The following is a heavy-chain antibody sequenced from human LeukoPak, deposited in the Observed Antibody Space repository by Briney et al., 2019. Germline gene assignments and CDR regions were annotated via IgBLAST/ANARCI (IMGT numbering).Heavy chain of an antibody. D-gene: IGHD3-3*01. CDR1: GFTFSSYA. CDR3: ATEGTLGYDSHWPIYGMDV. CDR2: ISGSGGST. J-gene: IGHJ6*02. V-gene: IGHV3-23*01. Sequence: PGGSLRLSCAASGFTFSSYAMSWVRQAPGEGLEWVSAISGSGGSTYYADSVKGRFTISRDNSKNTLYLQMNSLRAEDTAVYYCATEGTLGYDSHWPIYGMDVWGQGTTVTVSS.